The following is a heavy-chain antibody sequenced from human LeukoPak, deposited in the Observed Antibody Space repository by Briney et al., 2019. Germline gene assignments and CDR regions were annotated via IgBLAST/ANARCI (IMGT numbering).Heavy chain of an antibody. CDR1: GFIFRSYW. Sequence: PGGSLRLSCAASGFIFRSYWMYWVRHALGKGLVWVSRINSDGSSTSYADSVKGRFTISRDNAKNTLYLQMNSLRAEDTAVYYCARGDRPAHDFWSGIAYYMDVWGKGTTVTVSS. V-gene: IGHV3-74*01. J-gene: IGHJ6*03. CDR2: INSDGSST. D-gene: IGHD3-3*01. CDR3: ARGDRPAHDFWSGIAYYMDV.